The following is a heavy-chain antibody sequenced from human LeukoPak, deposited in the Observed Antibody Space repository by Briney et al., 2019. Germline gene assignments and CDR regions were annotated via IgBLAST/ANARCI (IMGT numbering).Heavy chain of an antibody. CDR3: ARGGIAPAANDAFDI. Sequence: GASVKVSCKASGYTFTGYYMHWVRQAPGQGLEWMGWINPNSGGTNYAQKFQGRVTMTRDTSISTAYMELSRLRSDDTAVYYCARGGIAPAANDAFDIWGQGTMVTVSS. D-gene: IGHD2-2*01. V-gene: IGHV1-2*02. CDR1: GYTFTGYY. J-gene: IGHJ3*02. CDR2: INPNSGGT.